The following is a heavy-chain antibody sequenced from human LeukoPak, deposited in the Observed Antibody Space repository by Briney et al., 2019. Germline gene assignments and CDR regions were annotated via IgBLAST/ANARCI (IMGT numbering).Heavy chain of an antibody. J-gene: IGHJ4*02. V-gene: IGHV3-21*01. CDR3: ARDDGSYSRSPGFDY. Sequence: GGSLRLSCAASGFTFSSYSMNWVRQAPGKGLEWVSSISTSSSYIYYADSLKGRFTISRDNAKNSLYLQMNSLRAEDTAVYYCARDDGSYSRSPGFDYWGQGTLVTVSS. CDR1: GFTFSSYS. D-gene: IGHD1-26*01. CDR2: ISTSSSYI.